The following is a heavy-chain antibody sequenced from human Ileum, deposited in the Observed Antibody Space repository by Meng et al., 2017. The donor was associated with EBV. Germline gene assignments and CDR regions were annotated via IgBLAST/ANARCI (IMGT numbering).Heavy chain of an antibody. D-gene: IGHD2-21*02. V-gene: IGHV3-21*01. CDR3: ARDGLMGDPFDY. CDR1: GFIYTSYN. Sequence: EVQLVESGGGLVKPGGSLRLSCVVSGFIYTSYNMNWVRQAPGKGLEWVSSISSAGSYIDYADSVKGRFTISRDNAENLLYLQMNSLRADDTDVYYCARDGLMGDPFDYWGQGTLVTVAS. J-gene: IGHJ4*02. CDR2: ISSAGSYI.